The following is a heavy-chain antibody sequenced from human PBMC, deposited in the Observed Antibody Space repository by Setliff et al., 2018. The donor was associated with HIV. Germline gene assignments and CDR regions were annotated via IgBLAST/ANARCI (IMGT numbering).Heavy chain of an antibody. J-gene: IGHJ4*02. CDR2: IYYSGST. V-gene: IGHV4-39*01. CDR1: GGSISSSSDY. Sequence: SETLSLTCTVSGGSISSSSDYWGWIRQPPGKGLEWTGTIYYSGSTYYNPSLKSRVTISVDTSKEQFSLELSSATAADTAVYYCATLDHSGGNFLAYWGQGSLVTVSS. CDR3: ATLDHSGGNFLAY. D-gene: IGHD2-21*02.